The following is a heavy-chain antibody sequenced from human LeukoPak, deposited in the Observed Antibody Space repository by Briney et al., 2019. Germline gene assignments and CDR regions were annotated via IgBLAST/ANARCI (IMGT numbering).Heavy chain of an antibody. CDR1: GFTFSSYN. J-gene: IGHJ4*01. Sequence: PGGSLRLSCGASGFTFSSYNMNWVRQAPGKGLEWVSSISSSGSYIYYADSVKGRFTISRDNAKNSLYLQMNGLRAEDTAVYYCATSLRTGGIFDYWGQEPWSPSPQ. D-gene: IGHD2-15*01. CDR3: ATSLRTGGIFDY. V-gene: IGHV3-21*01. CDR2: ISSSGSYI.